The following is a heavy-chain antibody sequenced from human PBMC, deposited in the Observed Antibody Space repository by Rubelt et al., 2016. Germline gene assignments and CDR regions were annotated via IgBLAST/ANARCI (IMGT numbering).Heavy chain of an antibody. V-gene: IGHV1-3*01. CDR2: ISAYDGNT. CDR3: ARDQLALYAFDI. CDR1: GYPFATYA. Sequence: QVQLVQSGAEVKRPGASVKVSCKASGYPFATYAMHWVRQAPGQRLEWMGWISAYDGNTNYAQKLQGRVTMTTATATSTAYMELRSLRSDDTAVYFCARDQLALYAFDIWGQGTMVTVSS. D-gene: IGHD1-1*01. J-gene: IGHJ3*02.